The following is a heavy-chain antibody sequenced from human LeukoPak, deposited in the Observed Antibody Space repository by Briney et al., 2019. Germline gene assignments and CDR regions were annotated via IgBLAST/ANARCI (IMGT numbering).Heavy chain of an antibody. J-gene: IGHJ4*02. CDR3: AKDIGGSYGALDY. CDR2: ISWNSGSI. Sequence: PGGSLRLSCAASGFTFDDYAMHWVRQAPGKGLEWVSGISWNSGSIGYADSVKGRFTISRDNAKNSLYLQMNSLRAEDAALYYCAKDIGGSYGALDYWGQGTLVTVSS. V-gene: IGHV3-9*01. D-gene: IGHD4/OR15-4a*01. CDR1: GFTFDDYA.